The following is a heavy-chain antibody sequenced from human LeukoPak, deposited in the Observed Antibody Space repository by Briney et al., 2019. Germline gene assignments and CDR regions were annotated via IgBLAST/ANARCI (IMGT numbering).Heavy chain of an antibody. CDR1: GGTFSSYA. CDR2: IIPIFGTA. V-gene: IGHV1-69*13. J-gene: IGHJ4*02. Sequence: GASVKVSCKASGGTFSSYAISWVRQAPGQGLEWMGGIIPIFGTANYAQKFQGRVTITADESTSTAYMELSSLRSEDTAVYYCASGGAARAVRAFDYWGQGTLVTVSS. CDR3: ASGGAARAVRAFDY. D-gene: IGHD6-6*01.